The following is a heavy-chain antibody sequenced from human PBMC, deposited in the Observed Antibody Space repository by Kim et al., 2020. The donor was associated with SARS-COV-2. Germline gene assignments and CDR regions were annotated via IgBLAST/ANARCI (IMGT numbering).Heavy chain of an antibody. D-gene: IGHD4-17*01. J-gene: IGHJ4*02. CDR3: TRGDYVAGRFDY. CDR2: IRSKANSYAT. Sequence: GGSLRLSCAASGFTFSGSAMHWVRQASGKGLEWVGRIRSKANSYATAYAASVKGRFTISRDDSKNTAYLQMNSLKTEDTAVYYCTRGDYVAGRFDYWGQGTLVTVSS. CDR1: GFTFSGSA. V-gene: IGHV3-73*01.